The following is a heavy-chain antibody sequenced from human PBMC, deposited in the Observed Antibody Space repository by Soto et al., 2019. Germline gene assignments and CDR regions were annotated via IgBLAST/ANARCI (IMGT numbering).Heavy chain of an antibody. CDR2: NKSKADGGTA. D-gene: IGHD2-2*01. CDR1: GSVFIGAC. Sequence: CGAAGGSVFIGACRNWERKAPGKGLEWVGHNKSKADGGTADYAEPVRGRFTISRDDPKNTLYLQMDSLKTEDTAVYYFSTAPLSSTIYRSFVYWGQGNLGSVPS. J-gene: IGHJ4*02. CDR3: STAPLSSTIYRSFVY. V-gene: IGHV3-15*07.